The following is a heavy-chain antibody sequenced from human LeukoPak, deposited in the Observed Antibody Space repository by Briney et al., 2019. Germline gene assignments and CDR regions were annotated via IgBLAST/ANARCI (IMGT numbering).Heavy chain of an antibody. CDR2: IKSKTDGGTT. J-gene: IGHJ4*02. Sequence: RSGGSLRLSCAASGFTFSNAWMSWVRQAPGKGLEWVGRIKSKTDGGTTDYAAPVKGRFTISRDDSKNTLYLQMNSLKTEDTAVYYCTTDHYHMSPGHWGQGTLVTVSS. CDR1: GFTFSNAW. V-gene: IGHV3-15*01. D-gene: IGHD3-9*01. CDR3: TTDHYHMSPGH.